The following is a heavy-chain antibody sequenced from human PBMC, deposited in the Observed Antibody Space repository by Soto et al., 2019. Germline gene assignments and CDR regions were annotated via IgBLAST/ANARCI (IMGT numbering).Heavy chain of an antibody. CDR2: IWYDGSHT. CDR3: ARDGHQLAPYALDV. J-gene: IGHJ6*02. Sequence: QVQRVESGGGVVQPGRSLRLSCAASGFIFKHHAMHWVRQAAGKGLEWVAQIWYDGSHTYYTDSVKGRFTISRDNLKDMVDLLSDSLIAEYTTAYYCARDGHQLAPYALDVWGQGTTVTVSS. CDR1: GFIFKHHA. V-gene: IGHV3-33*01. D-gene: IGHD5-12*01.